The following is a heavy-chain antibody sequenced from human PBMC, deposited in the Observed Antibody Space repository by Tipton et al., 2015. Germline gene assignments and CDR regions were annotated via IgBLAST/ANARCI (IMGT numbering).Heavy chain of an antibody. CDR3: ARGGSLFDH. D-gene: IGHD2-15*01. Sequence: TLSLTCAVYGGSLSGYYVNWIRQPPGMGLEWIGEINQSGSTNYNPSLKSRVTVSLDTFKNQFSLNLSSVTAADTAVYYCARGGSLFDHWGQGTLVTVSS. V-gene: IGHV4-34*01. CDR1: GGSLSGYY. J-gene: IGHJ4*02. CDR2: INQSGST.